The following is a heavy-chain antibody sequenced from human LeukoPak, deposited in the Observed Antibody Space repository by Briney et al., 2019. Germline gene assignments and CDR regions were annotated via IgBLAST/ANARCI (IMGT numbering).Heavy chain of an antibody. CDR1: GGTFSSYA. J-gene: IGHJ4*02. CDR3: ARVGLEGASGSYQLLLFDY. Sequence: SVKISCKASGGTFSSYAISWARQAPGQGLEWMGGIIPIFGTANYAQKFQGRVTITADESTSTAYMELSSLRSEDTAVYYCARVGLEGASGSYQLLLFDYWGQGTLVTVSS. V-gene: IGHV1-69*01. CDR2: IIPIFGTA. D-gene: IGHD1-26*01.